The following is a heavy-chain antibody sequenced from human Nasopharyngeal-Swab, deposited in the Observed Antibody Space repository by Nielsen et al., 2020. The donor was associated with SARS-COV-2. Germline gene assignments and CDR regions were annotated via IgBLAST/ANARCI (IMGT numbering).Heavy chain of an antibody. CDR1: GYSFTSYW. CDR2: IDPSDSYT. CDR3: ASLGNDAFDI. V-gene: IGHV5-10-1*01. Sequence: GESLKISCKGSGYSFTSYWISRVRQMPGKGLEWMGRIDPSDSYTNYSPSFQGHVTISADKSISTAYLQWSSLKASDTAMYYCASLGNDAFDIWGQGTMVTVSS. J-gene: IGHJ3*02.